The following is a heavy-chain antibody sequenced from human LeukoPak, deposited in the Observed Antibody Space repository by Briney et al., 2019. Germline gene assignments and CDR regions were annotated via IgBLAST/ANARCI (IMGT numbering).Heavy chain of an antibody. CDR2: IWYDRSNK. D-gene: IGHD3-3*01. V-gene: IGHV3-33*01. J-gene: IGHJ6*02. Sequence: GGSLRLSCAASGFTFSSYGMHWVRQAPGKGLEWVAVIWYDRSNKYYADSVKGRFTISRDNSKNTLYLQMNSLRAEDTAVYYCARETYYDFWSGYYFYYGMDVWGQGTTVTVSS. CDR3: ARETYYDFWSGYYFYYGMDV. CDR1: GFTFSSYG.